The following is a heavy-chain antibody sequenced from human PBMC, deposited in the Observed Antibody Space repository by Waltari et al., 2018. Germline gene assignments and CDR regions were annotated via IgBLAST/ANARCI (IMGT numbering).Heavy chain of an antibody. CDR2: SSTYTGNT. J-gene: IGHJ4*02. CDR1: GYNFDSYA. CDR3: ARDQTYSSGSPATY. V-gene: IGHV1-18*01. Sequence: QVQLVQSGPEVKMPGASVQVSCKASGYNFDSYAISWVRQAPGQGLEWMGWSSTYTGNTDYAQKFQDRVTMYTDASTSTAYLDLRSLRSDDTAVYYCARDQTYSSGSPATYWGQGTLVTVSS. D-gene: IGHD6-19*01.